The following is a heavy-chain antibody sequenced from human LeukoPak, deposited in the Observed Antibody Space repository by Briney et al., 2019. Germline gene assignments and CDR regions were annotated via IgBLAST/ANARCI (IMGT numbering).Heavy chain of an antibody. Sequence: GGSLRLSCAASGFTFSSYAMSWVRQAPGKGLEWVSAIGGSGGSTYYADSVKGRFTISRDNSKNTLYLQMNSLRAEDTAVYYCAKSVRYFDWLLLDWGQGTLVTVSS. CDR3: AKSVRYFDWLLLD. D-gene: IGHD3-9*01. CDR2: IGGSGGST. CDR1: GFTFSSYA. V-gene: IGHV3-23*01. J-gene: IGHJ4*02.